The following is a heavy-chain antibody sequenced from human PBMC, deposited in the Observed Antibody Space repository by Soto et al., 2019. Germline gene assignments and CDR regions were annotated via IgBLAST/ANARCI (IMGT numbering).Heavy chain of an antibody. D-gene: IGHD3-3*01. CDR2: IYWDDDK. CDR3: ARFLWSDTSLYSFDY. Sequence: QITLKESGPTLVKPTQTLTLTCTFSGFSLTGSGVGVGWIRQPPGKALEWLALIYWDDDKRYSPSLKSRLTITNDPSKNQVALTATNMDPLDTATYYCARFLWSDTSLYSFDYWGQGTLVSVSS. J-gene: IGHJ4*02. V-gene: IGHV2-5*02. CDR1: GFSLTGSGVG.